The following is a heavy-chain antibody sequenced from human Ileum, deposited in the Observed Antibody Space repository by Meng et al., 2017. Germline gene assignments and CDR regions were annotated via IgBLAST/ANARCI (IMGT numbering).Heavy chain of an antibody. V-gene: IGHV4-61*01. CDR2: AST. CDR1: GASVTTSHYQ. J-gene: IGHJ4*02. D-gene: IGHD7-27*01. Sequence: QVPLRGSGPGLVTPSETLSLICTVSGASVTTSHYQWGWIRQPPGKGLEWIGYASTNYNPSLKSRLTISLDTSKNQVSLKLTSVTAADTAVYYCARDHWGSLDYWGQGILVTVSS. CDR3: ARDHWGSLDY.